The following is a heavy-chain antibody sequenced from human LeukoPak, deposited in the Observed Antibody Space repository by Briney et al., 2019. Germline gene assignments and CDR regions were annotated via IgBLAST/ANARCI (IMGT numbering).Heavy chain of an antibody. CDR2: ISSSSTNI. J-gene: IGHJ4*01. CDR1: GFTFSSYS. Sequence: GGSLRLSCAASGFTFSSYSMNWVRQAPGKGLEWVSYISSSSTNIYYADSVKGRFTISRDNAKNSLCLQMNSLRAEDTAVYYCARGPGSSGGAYVGDYWGHGTLVTVSS. V-gene: IGHV3-48*01. D-gene: IGHD3-22*01. CDR3: ARGPGSSGGAYVGDY.